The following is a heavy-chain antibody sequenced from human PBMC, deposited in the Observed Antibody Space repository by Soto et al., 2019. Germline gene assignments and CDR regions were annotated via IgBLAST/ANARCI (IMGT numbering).Heavy chain of an antibody. V-gene: IGHV3-53*04. J-gene: IGHJ6*01. CDR3: ERDGPYYYASRMDV. D-gene: IGHD3-10*01. CDR2: LHRGGDT. Sequence: QLVESGGGLVQPGGSLRLSCAASGLPFSSNYMTWVRLPPGKGLEWVSVLHRGGDTYYASSVKGRFTISRHDSTNTLYLEINSLRTEDTAVYYCERDGPYYYASRMDVWGQGTTGTVSS. CDR1: GLPFSSNY.